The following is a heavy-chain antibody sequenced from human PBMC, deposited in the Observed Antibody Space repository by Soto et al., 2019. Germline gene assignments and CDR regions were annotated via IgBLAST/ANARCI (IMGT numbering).Heavy chain of an antibody. CDR2: INPNSGGT. Sequence: GASVKVSCKASGYTFTGYYMHWVRQAPGQGLELMGWINPNSGGTNYAQKFQGRVTMTRDTSISTAYMELSRLRSDDTAEYYCASVGRPPPPPLYYSFGMDVSGQGTTVTVAS. J-gene: IGHJ6*02. CDR3: ASVGRPPPPPLYYSFGMDV. CDR1: GYTFTGYY. V-gene: IGHV1-2*02.